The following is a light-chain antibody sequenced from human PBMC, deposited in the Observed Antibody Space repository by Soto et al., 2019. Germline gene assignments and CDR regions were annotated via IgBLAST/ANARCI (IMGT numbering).Light chain of an antibody. J-gene: IGLJ2*01. CDR2: DVS. Sequence: QSALTQPAYVSGSPGQSITISCTGTSSDVGGYNYVSWYTQHTGKAHKLMIYDVSNRHSGVSNRFSGSKSGNTASLTISGLKAEDEAAYYCSSDTSSSTPVFGGGTKLTVL. V-gene: IGLV2-14*01. CDR1: SSDVGGYNY. CDR3: SSDTSSSTPV.